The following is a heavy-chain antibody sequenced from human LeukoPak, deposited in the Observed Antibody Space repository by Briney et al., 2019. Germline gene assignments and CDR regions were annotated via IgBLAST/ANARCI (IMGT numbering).Heavy chain of an antibody. J-gene: IGHJ5*02. CDR1: GFTFSSYS. V-gene: IGHV3-21*01. Sequence: MSGGSLRLSCAASGFTFSSYSMNWVRQAPGKGLEWVSSISSSSSYIYYADSVKGRFTISRDNSKNTLYLQMNSLRAEDTAVYYCAKDPRYCSSTSCRYPNWFDPWGQGTLVTVSS. CDR2: ISSSSSYI. CDR3: AKDPRYCSSTSCRYPNWFDP. D-gene: IGHD2-2*01.